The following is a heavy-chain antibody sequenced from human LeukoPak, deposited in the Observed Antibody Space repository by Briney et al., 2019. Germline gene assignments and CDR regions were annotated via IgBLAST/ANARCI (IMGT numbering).Heavy chain of an antibody. D-gene: IGHD2/OR15-2a*01. J-gene: IGHJ4*02. CDR3: TRENRPFCPFAF. CDR1: GGSIDSTNY. V-gene: IGHV4-4*02. Sequence: SGTLSLTCGVSGGSIDSTNYWSWVRQAPGKGLEWIGEIAHDGTRNYNPSLRSRVAMSFDRANNYFSLSLTAVTAADTALYSCTRENRPFCPFAFWGQGVMVTVSS. CDR2: IAHDGTR.